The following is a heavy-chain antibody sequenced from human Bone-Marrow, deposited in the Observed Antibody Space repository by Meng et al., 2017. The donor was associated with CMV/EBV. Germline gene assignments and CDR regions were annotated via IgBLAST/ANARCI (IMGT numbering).Heavy chain of an antibody. CDR3: VSRYSWELFDF. Sequence: LTGAVYGGSVSGYYWSWIRQPPGKGLEWIGEINHIGGTKYNPSLKSRVTISVDTSKNQFSLKLTSVTAADTAVYYCVSRYSWELFDFWGQGTLVTVSS. CDR1: GGSVSGYY. D-gene: IGHD1-26*01. CDR2: INHIGGT. J-gene: IGHJ4*02. V-gene: IGHV4-34*01.